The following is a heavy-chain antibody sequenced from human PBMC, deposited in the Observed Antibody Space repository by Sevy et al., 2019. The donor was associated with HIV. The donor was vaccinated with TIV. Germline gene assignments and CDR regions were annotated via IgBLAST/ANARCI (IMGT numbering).Heavy chain of an antibody. V-gene: IGHV3-23*01. CDR2: ISGSGGST. Sequence: GGSLRLSCAASGFTFSSYAMSWVRQAPGKGLEWVSAISGSGGSTYYADSVKGRFTISRDNSKNTLYQQMNSLRAEDTAVYYCAKGGLDDYGDRVTYFQHWGQGTLVTVSS. J-gene: IGHJ1*01. D-gene: IGHD4-17*01. CDR1: GFTFSSYA. CDR3: AKGGLDDYGDRVTYFQH.